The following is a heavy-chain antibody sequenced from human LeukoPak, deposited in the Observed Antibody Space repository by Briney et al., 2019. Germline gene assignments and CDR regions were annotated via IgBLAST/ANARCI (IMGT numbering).Heavy chain of an antibody. V-gene: IGHV3-66*01. J-gene: IGHJ3*02. Sequence: GGSLRLSCAASRFTVSSNYMTWVRQAPGKGLEWVSVIYICGNTYYTDSVKRRFTISRDNSKNTLYLQMKNLRAEDTAVYYCATARGVFDIWGQGTMVTVSS. CDR3: ATARGVFDI. CDR2: IYICGNT. D-gene: IGHD2-15*01. CDR1: RFTVSSNY.